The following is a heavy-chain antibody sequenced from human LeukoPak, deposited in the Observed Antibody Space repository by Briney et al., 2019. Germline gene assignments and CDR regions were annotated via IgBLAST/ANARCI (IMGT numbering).Heavy chain of an antibody. D-gene: IGHD6-19*01. Sequence: ASVKVSCKDSEYTFIGYYIHWVRQAPGQGPEWMGWINPKSGGTNYAQRFQGRVTMTTDTSITTVYMELSRLTSDDTAVYYCARAGVAGNEFDYWGQRTPVIVSS. CDR2: INPKSGGT. V-gene: IGHV1-2*02. CDR1: EYTFIGYY. J-gene: IGHJ4*02. CDR3: ARAGVAGNEFDY.